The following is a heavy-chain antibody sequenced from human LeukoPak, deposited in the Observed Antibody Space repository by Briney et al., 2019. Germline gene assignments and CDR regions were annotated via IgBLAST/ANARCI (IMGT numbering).Heavy chain of an antibody. J-gene: IGHJ5*02. V-gene: IGHV4-59*01. CDR3: ARGVPYYYDSSGYYRFDP. D-gene: IGHD3-22*01. CDR1: GGSISSYY. CDR2: IYYSGST. Sequence: PSETLSLTCTVSGGSISSYYWSWIRQPPGKGLEWIGYIYYSGSTNYNPSLKSRVTISVDTSKNQFSLKLSSVTAADTAVYYCARGVPYYYDSSGYYRFDPWGQGTLVTVSS.